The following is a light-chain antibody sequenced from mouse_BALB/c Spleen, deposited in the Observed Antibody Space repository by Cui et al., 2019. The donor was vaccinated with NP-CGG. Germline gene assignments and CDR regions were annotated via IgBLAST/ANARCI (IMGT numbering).Light chain of an antibody. Sequence: QAVVTKESAPTTSPGETVTLTCRSSIGAVTTSNYANWVQEKPDHLFTGLIGGTNNRVPGVPARFSGSLIGGKAALTITGAQTEDEAIYFCALWYSNHWVFGGGTKLTVL. CDR1: IGAVTTSNY. CDR3: ALWYSNHWV. J-gene: IGLJ1*01. CDR2: GTN. V-gene: IGLV1*01.